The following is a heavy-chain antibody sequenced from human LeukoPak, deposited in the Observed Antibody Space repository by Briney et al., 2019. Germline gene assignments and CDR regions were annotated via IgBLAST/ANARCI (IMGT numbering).Heavy chain of an antibody. J-gene: IGHJ3*02. V-gene: IGHV3-23*01. CDR3: AKGALRGYSAPGVFDI. CDR1: GFTFYSYA. CDR2: ISGSGGTT. Sequence: GGYLILSCAASGFTFYSYAMTWVRQAPGKGLEWVSSISGSGGTTYYAGPVKGRFTISRDDSKNTVYLHMKNLRTEDAATYYCAKGALRGYSAPGVFDIWGRGTIVTVS. D-gene: IGHD5-18*01.